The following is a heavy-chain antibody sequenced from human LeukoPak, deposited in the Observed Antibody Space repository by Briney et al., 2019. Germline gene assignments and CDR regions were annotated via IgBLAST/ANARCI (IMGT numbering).Heavy chain of an antibody. Sequence: SETLSLTCTVSGGSIRSSYYYWGWIRQPPGKGLEWIGYIYHSGSTYYNPSIQSRVTMSVDRSKNQFSMRLSSGTAADTAVYYCARFYYDSGGFYIPPIWGQGILVTVSS. V-gene: IGHV4-39*07. CDR1: GGSIRSSYYY. D-gene: IGHD3-22*01. CDR2: IYHSGST. CDR3: ARFYYDSGGFYIPPI. J-gene: IGHJ4*02.